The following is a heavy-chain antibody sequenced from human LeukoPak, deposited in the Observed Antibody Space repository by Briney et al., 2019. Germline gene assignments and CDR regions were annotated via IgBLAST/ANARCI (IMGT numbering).Heavy chain of an antibody. CDR3: ARYCTDTNCLRNYYGMDV. Sequence: PGGSLRLSCAASGFTFSRYGMSWVRQSPGKGLELISAIVASGASTYHADSVKGRFTISRDNSKNTLYLQLNSLRVDDTAVYYCARYCTDTNCLRNYYGMDVWGQGTTVTVSS. D-gene: IGHD2-8*01. CDR2: IVASGAST. V-gene: IGHV3-23*01. CDR1: GFTFSRYG. J-gene: IGHJ6*02.